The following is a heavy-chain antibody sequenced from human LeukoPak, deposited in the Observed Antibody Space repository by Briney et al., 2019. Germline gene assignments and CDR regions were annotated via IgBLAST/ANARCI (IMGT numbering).Heavy chain of an antibody. CDR2: ISGSGGST. V-gene: IGHV3-23*01. CDR3: AKGGYYDSSGYGLGYYFDY. Sequence: PGGSLRLSCAASGFTFSSYAMSWVRQAPGKGLEWVSGISGSGGSTYYADSVKGRFTISRDNSKNTLYLQMNSLGAEDTAVYYCAKGGYYDSSGYGLGYYFDYWGQGTLVTVSS. J-gene: IGHJ4*02. CDR1: GFTFSSYA. D-gene: IGHD3-22*01.